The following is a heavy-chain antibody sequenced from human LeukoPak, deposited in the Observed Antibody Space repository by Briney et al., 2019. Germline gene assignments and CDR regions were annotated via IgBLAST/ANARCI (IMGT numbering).Heavy chain of an antibody. CDR2: INHRGST. Sequence: PSETLSLTCAVYGGSFSGYYWSWIRQPPGKGLEWIGEINHRGSTNYSPSLKSRVTISVDTSKNQFSLKLSSVTAADTAVYYCARGSRIQLWFFAFDIWGQGTMVTVSS. V-gene: IGHV4-34*01. CDR1: GGSFSGYY. D-gene: IGHD5-18*01. J-gene: IGHJ3*02. CDR3: ARGSRIQLWFFAFDI.